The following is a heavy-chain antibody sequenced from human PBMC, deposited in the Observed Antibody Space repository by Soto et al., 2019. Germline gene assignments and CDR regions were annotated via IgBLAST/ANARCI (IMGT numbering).Heavy chain of an antibody. CDR2: ISAYNGNT. D-gene: IGHD2-15*01. CDR3: ARSPLVAATPGLWFDP. Sequence: QVQLVQSGAEVKKPGASVKVSCKASGYTFTSYGISWVRQAPGQGLEWMGWISAYNGNTNYAQKLQGIVTMTPDTSTSIAYMELRSLRSDDTAVYYCARSPLVAATPGLWFDPWGQGTLVTVSS. CDR1: GYTFTSYG. J-gene: IGHJ5*02. V-gene: IGHV1-18*04.